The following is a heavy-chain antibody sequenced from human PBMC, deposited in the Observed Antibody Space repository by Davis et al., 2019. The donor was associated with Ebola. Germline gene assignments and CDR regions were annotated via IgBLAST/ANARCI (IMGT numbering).Heavy chain of an antibody. V-gene: IGHV3-64D*06. J-gene: IGHJ4*02. Sequence: GESLKISCSASGFTFSTYAMHWVRQAPGKGLEYVSAISSNGGSTYYADSVKGRFTISRDNSKNTLYLQMSSLRAEDTAVYYCARAAVAGTPWYFDYWGQGTLVTVSS. CDR3: ARAAVAGTPWYFDY. CDR1: GFTFSTYA. D-gene: IGHD6-19*01. CDR2: ISSNGGST.